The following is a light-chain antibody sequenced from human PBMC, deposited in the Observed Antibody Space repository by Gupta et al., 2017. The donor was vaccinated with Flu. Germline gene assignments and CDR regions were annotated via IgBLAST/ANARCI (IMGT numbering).Light chain of an antibody. CDR1: QRIESSS. V-gene: IGKV3-20*01. CDR2: GAS. J-gene: IGKJ5*01. Sequence: ETVLTQSAGTLSCAPCERGTPSCRTRQRIESSSLAWYQQKPGQAPRLLICGASSRATGIPDRFSGSGSGTEFTVTISRLEPEDSAVYYCQQYGGSTTTFGQGTRLEMK. CDR3: QQYGGSTTT.